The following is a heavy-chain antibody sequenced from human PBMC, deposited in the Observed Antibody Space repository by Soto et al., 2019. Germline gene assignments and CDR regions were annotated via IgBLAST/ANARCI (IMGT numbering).Heavy chain of an antibody. CDR1: GYTFASYA. CDR2: ISAYNGNT. Sequence: ASVKVSCKASGYTFASYAISWMRQAPGQGLEWMGWISAYNGNTNYAQKLQGRVTMTTDTSTSTAYMELRSLRSDDTAVYYCARELNYYGSGSYYIKNWFDPWGQGTLVTVSS. CDR3: ARELNYYGSGSYYIKNWFDP. V-gene: IGHV1-18*01. D-gene: IGHD3-10*01. J-gene: IGHJ5*02.